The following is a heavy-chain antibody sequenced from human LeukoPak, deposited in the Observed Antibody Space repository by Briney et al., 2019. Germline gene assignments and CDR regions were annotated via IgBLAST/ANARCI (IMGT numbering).Heavy chain of an antibody. CDR2: INPNSGGT. J-gene: IGHJ3*01. Sequence: ASVKVSCKASGYTFNAYYIHWVRQAPGQGLEWMGWINPNSGGTSYAQKFQGRVTMTRDTSISTAYMELSRLGSDDTAVYFCARAGGGYSFGWGAFDFWGQGTVVTVSS. CDR1: GYTFNAYY. CDR3: ARAGGGYSFGWGAFDF. D-gene: IGHD5-18*01. V-gene: IGHV1-2*02.